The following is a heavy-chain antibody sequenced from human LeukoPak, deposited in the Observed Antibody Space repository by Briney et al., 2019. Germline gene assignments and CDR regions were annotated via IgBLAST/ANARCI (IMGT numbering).Heavy chain of an antibody. CDR1: GGSISSYY. V-gene: IGHV4-59*12. CDR2: LYNTGST. Sequence: KTSETLSLTCTVSGGSISSYYWSWIRQPPGKGLEWIGYLYNTGSTNYNPSLKSRVTISVDTSKNQFSLKLSSVTAADTAVYFCARGRVSSSTWYSTYYYFFYMDFWGKGTTVTVSS. D-gene: IGHD4-11*01. CDR3: ARGRVSSSTWYSTYYYFFYMDF. J-gene: IGHJ6*03.